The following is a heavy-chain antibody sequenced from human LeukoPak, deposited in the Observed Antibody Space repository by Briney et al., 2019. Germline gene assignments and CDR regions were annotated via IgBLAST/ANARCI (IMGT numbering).Heavy chain of an antibody. CDR2: IIPIFGTA. Sequence: SVKVSCKASGGTFSSYAISWVRQAPGQGLEWMGGIIPIFGTANYAQKFQGRVTITTDESTSTAYMELSSLRSEDTAVYYCASGDTCCSSTSCYNGWSDPWGQGTLVTVSS. V-gene: IGHV1-69*05. CDR3: ASGDTCCSSTSCYNGWSDP. J-gene: IGHJ5*02. CDR1: GGTFSSYA. D-gene: IGHD2-2*02.